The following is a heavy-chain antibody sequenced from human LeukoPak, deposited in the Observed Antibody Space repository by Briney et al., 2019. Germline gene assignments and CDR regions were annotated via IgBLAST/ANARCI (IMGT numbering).Heavy chain of an antibody. D-gene: IGHD3-16*01. CDR3: VRDHLYAFDY. CDR2: ISHSII. CDR1: GFPFGDYS. Sequence: GGSLRLSCAASGFPFGDYSLNWVRQAPGKGLEWISYISHSIIWYADSVKGRFTISRDNAKTSLYLQMNSLRAEDTAVYYCVRDHLYAFDYWGQGTLVTVSS. J-gene: IGHJ4*02. V-gene: IGHV3-48*01.